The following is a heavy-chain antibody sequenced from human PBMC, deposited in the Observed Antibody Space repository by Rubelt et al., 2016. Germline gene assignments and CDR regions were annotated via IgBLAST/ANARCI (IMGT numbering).Heavy chain of an antibody. Sequence: QAQLVQSGAEVKKPGASVKVSCKASGYTFTSYDINWVRQATGQGLEWMGWINPNSGHTGYAQNFQGRVTMTRSTSISTDYMELSSLRSEDTAVYYCARSRSSYCAKGVCYRPNWFDPWGQGTLVNVSS. J-gene: IGHJ5*02. CDR1: GYTFTSYD. D-gene: IGHD2-8*01. V-gene: IGHV1-8*01. CDR3: ARSRSSYCAKGVCYRPNWFDP. CDR2: INPNSGHT.